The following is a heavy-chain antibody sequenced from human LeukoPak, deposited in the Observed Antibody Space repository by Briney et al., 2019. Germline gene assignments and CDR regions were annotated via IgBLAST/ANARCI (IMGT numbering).Heavy chain of an antibody. D-gene: IGHD3-10*01. CDR3: ARAERYYYGSGSYYLDY. J-gene: IGHJ4*02. V-gene: IGHV1-2*04. Sequence: GASVKVSCKASGYTFTGYYMHWVRQAPGQGLEWMGWINPNSGGTNYAQKFQGWVTMTRDTSISTAYMELSRLRSDDTAVYYCARAERYYYGSGSYYLDYWGQGTLVTVSS. CDR1: GYTFTGYY. CDR2: INPNSGGT.